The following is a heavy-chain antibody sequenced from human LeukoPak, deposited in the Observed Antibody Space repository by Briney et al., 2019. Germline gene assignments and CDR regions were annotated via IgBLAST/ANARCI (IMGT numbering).Heavy chain of an antibody. D-gene: IGHD5-24*01. Sequence: GESLKISCKGSGYRFTSYWIGWVRQMPGKGLDWMGIIYPGDSDTRYSPSFQGQVTISADKSISTAYLQWSSLKASDTAMYYCARALWVGGGYNWEAFDIWGQGTMVTVSS. CDR3: ARALWVGGGYNWEAFDI. CDR1: GYRFTSYW. J-gene: IGHJ3*02. CDR2: IYPGDSDT. V-gene: IGHV5-51*01.